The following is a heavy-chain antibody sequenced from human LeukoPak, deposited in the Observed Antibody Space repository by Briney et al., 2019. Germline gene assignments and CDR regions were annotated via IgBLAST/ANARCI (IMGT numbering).Heavy chain of an antibody. V-gene: IGHV1-18*01. CDR2: ISAYNGNT. Sequence: ASVKVSCKASGYTFTSYGISWVRQAPGQGLEWMGWISAYNGNTNYAQKPQGRVTMTTDTSTSTAYMELRSLRSDDTAVYYCARTSAAGTDHDAFDIWGQGTMVTVSS. J-gene: IGHJ3*02. CDR3: ARTSAAGTDHDAFDI. D-gene: IGHD6-13*01. CDR1: GYTFTSYG.